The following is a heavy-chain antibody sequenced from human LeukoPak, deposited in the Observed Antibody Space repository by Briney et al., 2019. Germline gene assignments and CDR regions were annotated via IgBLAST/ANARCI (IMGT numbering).Heavy chain of an antibody. V-gene: IGHV4-39*02. Sequence: SETLSLTCTVSGGSIRSGSHYWVWIRQPPGKGLEWIGSIYYSGSTYYNSSLENRVTISIDTSKNHFSLRLRSLGAADTSVYYCAKRDDSGGNLVDLWGQGTLVTVSS. D-gene: IGHD3-22*01. CDR1: GGSIRSGSHY. CDR2: IYYSGST. J-gene: IGHJ4*02. CDR3: AKRDDSGGNLVDL.